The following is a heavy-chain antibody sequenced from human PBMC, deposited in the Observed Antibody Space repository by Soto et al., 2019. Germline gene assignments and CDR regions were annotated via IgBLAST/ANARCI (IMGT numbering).Heavy chain of an antibody. V-gene: IGHV2-5*02. CDR2: IFWDDDK. Sequence: QSTLKESGPTLVKPTQTLTLTCTFSGFALTTSGVGVGWIRQPPGKALEWLAIIFWDDDKRYRPSLQSSLTSTKDTSKNQVVLTMTNMDPVDTATYYCAHRRNYYYGSGNIRSYFDYWGTGTLVTVS. J-gene: IGHJ4*01. CDR3: AHRRNYYYGSGNIRSYFDY. CDR1: GFALTTSGVG. D-gene: IGHD3-10*01.